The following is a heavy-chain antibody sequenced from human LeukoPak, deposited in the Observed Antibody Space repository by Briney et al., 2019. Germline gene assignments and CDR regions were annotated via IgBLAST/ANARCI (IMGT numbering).Heavy chain of an antibody. Sequence: GGSLRLSCAASGFPFSSYWMSWVRQAPGKGLEWVANIKQDGSDKYYVDSVKGRFTISRDNAKNSLYLQVNSLRAEDTAVYYCARLTGTTGLDFWGQGTLVTVSS. CDR3: ARLTGTTGLDF. J-gene: IGHJ4*02. V-gene: IGHV3-7*01. D-gene: IGHD1-1*01. CDR2: IKQDGSDK. CDR1: GFPFSSYW.